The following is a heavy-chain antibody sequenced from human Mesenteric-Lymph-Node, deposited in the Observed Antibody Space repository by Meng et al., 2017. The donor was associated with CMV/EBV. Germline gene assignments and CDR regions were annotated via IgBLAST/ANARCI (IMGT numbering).Heavy chain of an antibody. Sequence: GSLRLSCTVSGGSISSYYWSWIRQPPGKGLEWIGYIYYSGSTNYNPSLKSRATISLDTSKNQFFLKLSSVTAADTAVYYCARESHDAFDIWGQGTMVTVSS. J-gene: IGHJ3*02. V-gene: IGHV4-59*01. CDR2: IYYSGST. CDR3: ARESHDAFDI. CDR1: GGSISSYY.